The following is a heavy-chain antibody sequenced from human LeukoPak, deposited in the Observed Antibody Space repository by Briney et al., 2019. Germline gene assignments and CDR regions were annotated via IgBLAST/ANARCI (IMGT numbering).Heavy chain of an antibody. Sequence: GSLRLSCAASGFTFSSYSMNWVRQAPGKGLEWVSSIISSSSHIYYADSVKGRFTISRDNAKNSLYLQMNSLRAEDTAVYYCARSTGAFDYWGQGTLVTVSS. CDR1: GFTFSSYS. CDR3: ARSTGAFDY. J-gene: IGHJ4*02. D-gene: IGHD3-10*01. V-gene: IGHV3-21*01. CDR2: IISSSSHI.